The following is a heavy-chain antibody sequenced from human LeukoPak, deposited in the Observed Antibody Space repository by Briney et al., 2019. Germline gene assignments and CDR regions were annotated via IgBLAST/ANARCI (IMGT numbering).Heavy chain of an antibody. Sequence: SESLSLTCTVSGDSLSIYYWSWIWHPPGKGQEWGGYISYSGNTNYNPSPKRRVTLSVDTSQNKISLKLASVSPADTGVYYCARETKTGTPFDAFDIWGQETTVTASS. CDR1: GDSLSIYY. V-gene: IGHV4-59*12. CDR3: ARETKTGTPFDAFDI. CDR2: ISYSGNT. J-gene: IGHJ3*02. D-gene: IGHD1-1*01.